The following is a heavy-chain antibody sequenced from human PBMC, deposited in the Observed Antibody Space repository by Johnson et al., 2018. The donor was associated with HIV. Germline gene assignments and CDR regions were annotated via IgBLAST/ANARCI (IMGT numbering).Heavy chain of an antibody. Sequence: EVQLVESGGGVVRPGESLRLSCAASGFTFSSYAMHWVRQAPGKGLEWVSGINWDGGSTGYADSVTGRFTLSRDNAKNSLYLQMNTLRAEDTALYYCARVQHYYDSRGPLGDAFDIWGQGTLVTVSS. CDR2: INWDGGST. CDR3: ARVQHYYDSRGPLGDAFDI. V-gene: IGHV3-20*04. D-gene: IGHD3-22*01. CDR1: GFTFSSYA. J-gene: IGHJ3*02.